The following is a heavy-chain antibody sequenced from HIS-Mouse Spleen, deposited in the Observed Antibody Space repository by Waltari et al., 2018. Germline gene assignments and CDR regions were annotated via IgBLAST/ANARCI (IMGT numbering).Heavy chain of an antibody. CDR1: GGSISSSSYY. J-gene: IGHJ2*01. CDR2: IYYSGSH. V-gene: IGHV4-39*07. Sequence: QLQLQESGPGLVKPSETLSLTCTVSGGSISSSSYYWGWIRQPPGKGLEWIGSIYYSGSHHYNPSLKSRVTISVDTSKNQFSLKLSSVTAADTAVYYCAREIPYSSSWYDWYFDLWGRGTLVTVSS. D-gene: IGHD6-13*01. CDR3: AREIPYSSSWYDWYFDL.